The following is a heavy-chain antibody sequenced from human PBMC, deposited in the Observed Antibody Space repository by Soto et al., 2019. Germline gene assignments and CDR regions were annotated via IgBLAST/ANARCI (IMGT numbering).Heavy chain of an antibody. D-gene: IGHD2-15*01. CDR1: GFTLSSYA. J-gene: IGHJ3*02. CDR2: ISGSGGST. V-gene: IGHV3-23*01. CDR3: AKGGVGYCSGGSCIHAFDI. Sequence: PGGSLRLSCASSGFTLSSYAMSLVRQAPGKGLEWVSAISGSGGSTYYADSVKGRFTISRDNSKNTLYLQMNSLRAEDTAVYYCAKGGVGYCSGGSCIHAFDIWGQGTMVTVSS.